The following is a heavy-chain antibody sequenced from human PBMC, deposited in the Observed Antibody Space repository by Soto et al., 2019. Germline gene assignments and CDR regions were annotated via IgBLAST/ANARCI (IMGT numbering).Heavy chain of an antibody. D-gene: IGHD4-17*01. CDR1: GFSLSTSGVG. V-gene: IGHV2-5*02. Sequence: GSCPTLVNPTQTLTLTCTFSGFSLSTSGVGVGWIRQPPGKALEWLALIYWDDDKRYSPSLKSRLTITKDTSKNQVVLTMTNMEPVDTATYYCARSSNYGAQSEYFQHWGQGTLVTVSS. CDR2: IYWDDDK. CDR3: ARSSNYGAQSEYFQH. J-gene: IGHJ1*01.